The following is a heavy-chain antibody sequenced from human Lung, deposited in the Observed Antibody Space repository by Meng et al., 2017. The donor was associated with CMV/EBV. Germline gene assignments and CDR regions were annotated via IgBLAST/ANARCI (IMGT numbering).Heavy chain of an antibody. CDR1: GFTFNNYV. D-gene: IGHD2-21*01. CDR3: TKEGYVEVREGWGMDV. Sequence: GESLKISCAASGFTFNNYVMSWVRQAPGMGLEWVSSITTNGRNAYYADSVKGRFTLSRDNSKNTLYLQMHSLRAEDTAVYYCTKEGYVEVREGWGMDVWGQGTTVTVSS. V-gene: IGHV3-23*01. CDR2: ITTNGRNA. J-gene: IGHJ6*02.